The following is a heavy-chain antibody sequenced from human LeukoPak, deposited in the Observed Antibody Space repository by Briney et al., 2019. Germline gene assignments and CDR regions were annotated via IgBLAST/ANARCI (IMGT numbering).Heavy chain of an antibody. D-gene: IGHD5-12*01. CDR1: GFTFSSYG. J-gene: IGHJ4*02. CDR3: AKDRSGYDSEFDY. CDR2: IRYDGSNK. Sequence: GGSLRLSCAASGFTFSSYGMHWVRQAPGKGLEWVAFIRYDGSNKYYADSVKGRFTISRDNSKNTLYLQMNSLRAEDTAVYYCAKDRSGYDSEFDYWGQGTLVTVSS. V-gene: IGHV3-30*02.